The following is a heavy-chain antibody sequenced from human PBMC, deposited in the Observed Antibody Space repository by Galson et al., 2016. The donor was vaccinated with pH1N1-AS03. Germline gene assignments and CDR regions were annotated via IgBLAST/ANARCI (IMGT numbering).Heavy chain of an antibody. Sequence: SLRLSCAASGFSFRDSWMHWVRQAPGKGLVWVSRIESDGSSAFYADTVKGRFTISRDNAKDSLYLQMNSLRADDTAVYYCARSQYPGTPRGGLDVWGQGTPVTVSS. V-gene: IGHV3-74*01. CDR3: ARSQYPGTPRGGLDV. CDR2: IESDGSSA. D-gene: IGHD2-15*01. CDR1: GFSFRDSW. J-gene: IGHJ6*02.